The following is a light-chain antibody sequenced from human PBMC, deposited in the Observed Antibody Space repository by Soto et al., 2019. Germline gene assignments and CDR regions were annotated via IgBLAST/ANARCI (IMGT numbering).Light chain of an antibody. V-gene: IGKV3D-15*01. CDR2: DAS. J-gene: IGKJ4*01. CDR3: QQYNNWPLT. Sequence: EIVLTQSPDTLSVSPGERATLSCRASQSISRTFAWYQQNSGQPPRLLIYDASTRATGFPARFSGSGSGTEVTLTISSLQSEDFAVYYCQQYNNWPLTFGGGTTVEIK. CDR1: QSISRT.